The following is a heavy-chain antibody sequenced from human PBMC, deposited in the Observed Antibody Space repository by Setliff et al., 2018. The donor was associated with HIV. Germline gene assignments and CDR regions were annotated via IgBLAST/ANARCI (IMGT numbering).Heavy chain of an antibody. J-gene: IGHJ4*02. CDR2: IYYSGST. CDR1: GDSFSTPTNH. CDR3: ARQVGNKVLFDS. Sequence: SETLSLTCTVSGDSFSTPTNHWGWIRQPPGKGLEWIGYIYYSGSTNYNPSLKSRVTISVDTSKNQLSLKLSSVTAADTAVYYCARQVGNKVLFDSWGQGTLVTVSS. D-gene: IGHD7-27*01. V-gene: IGHV4-61*01.